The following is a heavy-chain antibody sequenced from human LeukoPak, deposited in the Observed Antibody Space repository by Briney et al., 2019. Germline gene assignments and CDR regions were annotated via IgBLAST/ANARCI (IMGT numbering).Heavy chain of an antibody. Sequence: SETLSLTCTVSGGSISSGGYYWSWIRQHPGKGLEWIGYIYYSGSTYYNPSLKSRVTISVDTSKNQFSLKLSSVTAADTAVYYCAREGTGYFDYWGQGTLVTVSS. D-gene: IGHD1/OR15-1a*01. CDR1: GGSISSGGYY. V-gene: IGHV4-31*03. CDR3: AREGTGYFDY. J-gene: IGHJ4*02. CDR2: IYYSGST.